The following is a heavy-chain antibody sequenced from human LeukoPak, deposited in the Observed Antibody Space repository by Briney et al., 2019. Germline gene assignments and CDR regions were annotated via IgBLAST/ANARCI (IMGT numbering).Heavy chain of an antibody. CDR2: ISSSSSYI. J-gene: IGHJ3*02. CDR3: ARDLTAMVTAFDI. D-gene: IGHD5-18*01. Sequence: GGSLRLSCAASGLTFSSYSMNWVRQAPGKGLEWVSSISSSSSYIYYADSVKGRFTISRDNAKNSLYLQMNSLRAEDTAVYYYARDLTAMVTAFDIWGQGTMVTVSS. CDR1: GLTFSSYS. V-gene: IGHV3-21*01.